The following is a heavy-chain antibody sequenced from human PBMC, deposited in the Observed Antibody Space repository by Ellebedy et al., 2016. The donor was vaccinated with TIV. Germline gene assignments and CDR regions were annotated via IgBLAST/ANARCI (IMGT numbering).Heavy chain of an antibody. CDR3: ARGGTVAGTEWFDP. Sequence: SETLSLXCTVSGGSISSGSYYWSWVRQPAGKGLEWIGRISSGGTNYNPSLKSRVTISVDTSKNQFSLKLSSVTAADTAVYYCARGGTVAGTEWFDPWGQGTLVTVSS. D-gene: IGHD6-19*01. J-gene: IGHJ5*02. CDR2: ISSGGT. CDR1: GGSISSGSYY. V-gene: IGHV4-61*02.